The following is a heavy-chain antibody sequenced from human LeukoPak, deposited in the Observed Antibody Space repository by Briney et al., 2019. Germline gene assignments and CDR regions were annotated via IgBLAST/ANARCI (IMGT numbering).Heavy chain of an antibody. D-gene: IGHD3-22*01. Sequence: PSETLSLTCAVSGGSISSGGYSWSWIRQPPGKGLEWIGYIYYSGSTYYNPSLKSRVTISVDTSKNQFPLRLTSVTAADTAVYYCARSGTGLLRYYFDYWGQGTLITVSS. V-gene: IGHV4-30-4*07. CDR2: IYYSGST. CDR1: GGSISSGGYS. CDR3: ARSGTGLLRYYFDY. J-gene: IGHJ4*02.